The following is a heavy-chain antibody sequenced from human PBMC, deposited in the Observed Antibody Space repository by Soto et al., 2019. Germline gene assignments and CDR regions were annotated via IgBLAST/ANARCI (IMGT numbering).Heavy chain of an antibody. CDR3: AREGRIAAAGMFDY. J-gene: IGHJ4*02. D-gene: IGHD6-13*01. CDR2: IYYSGST. Sequence: SDTLSLTCTVSGDSISSGDYYWSWIRQVPGKGLEWIGYIYYSGSTYYNPSLKSRVAMSVNTSKNQFSLKLSSVTAADTAIYSCAREGRIAAAGMFDYWGQGTLVTVSS. V-gene: IGHV4-31*03. CDR1: GDSISSGDYY.